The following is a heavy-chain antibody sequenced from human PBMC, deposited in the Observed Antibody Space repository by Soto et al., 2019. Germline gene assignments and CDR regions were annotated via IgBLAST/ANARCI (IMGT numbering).Heavy chain of an antibody. D-gene: IGHD1-1*01. CDR1: GYSISSDNW. V-gene: IGHV4-28*01. CDR2: IHHSGST. J-gene: IGHJ4*02. CDR3: ATKGNGIYYFDY. Sequence: PPETLSLTCTVSGYSISSDNWWVWIRQSPGKGLEWIGYIHHSGSTYYNPSLKSRLTMSVDTSKNQFSLELSSVTAVDTAVYYCATKGNGIYYFDYWGQGTLVTVSS.